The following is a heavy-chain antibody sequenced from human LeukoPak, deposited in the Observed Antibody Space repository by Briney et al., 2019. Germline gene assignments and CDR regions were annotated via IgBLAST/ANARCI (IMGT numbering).Heavy chain of an antibody. J-gene: IGHJ4*02. CDR1: GFTFSSYA. CDR2: ISSNGGNT. V-gene: IGHV3-64D*09. D-gene: IGHD5-18*01. Sequence: GGSLRLSCSASGFTFSSYAMHWVRQAPGRGLEYVSAISSNGGNTYYADSVKGRFTISRDNSKNTLYLQMSSLRAEDTAVYYCVKDVYNYGLYYFDYWGQGTLVTVSS. CDR3: VKDVYNYGLYYFDY.